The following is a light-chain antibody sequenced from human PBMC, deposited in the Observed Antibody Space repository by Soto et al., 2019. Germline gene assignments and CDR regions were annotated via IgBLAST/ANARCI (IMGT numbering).Light chain of an antibody. V-gene: IGKV1-5*01. CDR1: QTISTW. CDR2: DAS. Sequence: DIQMTQSPSTLSASVGDRVTITCRASQTISTWLAWYQQKPGKAPKLLMYDASRLDSGVTSIFSGSGSGTEFTITISSRQPDDVATYYCQQYSGYWTFGQGTKVEIK. J-gene: IGKJ1*01. CDR3: QQYSGYWT.